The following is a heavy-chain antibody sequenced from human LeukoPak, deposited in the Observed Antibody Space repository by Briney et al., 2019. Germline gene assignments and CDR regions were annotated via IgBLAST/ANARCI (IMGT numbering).Heavy chain of an antibody. CDR2: ISYDGSNK. D-gene: IGHD6-13*01. V-gene: IGHV3-30*01. J-gene: IGHJ1*01. CDR1: GFTFSSYA. CDR3: ARPAGSRYSSSWSSFQH. Sequence: GGSLRLSCAASGFTFSSYAMHWVRQAPGKGLEWVAVISYDGSNKYYADSVKGRFTISRDNSKNTLYLQMNSLRAEDTAVYYCARPAGSRYSSSWSSFQHWGQGTLVTVSS.